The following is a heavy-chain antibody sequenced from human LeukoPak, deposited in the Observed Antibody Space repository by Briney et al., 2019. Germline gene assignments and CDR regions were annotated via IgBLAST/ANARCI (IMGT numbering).Heavy chain of an antibody. CDR3: ARENFKVYWKGFDI. Sequence: SETLSLTCNVSGGSISGHYWNWIRQSPGKGLEWIGYIHYNGNTKYNPSLSSRVIISLDTSNEQFSLKMTSVTAADTAVYFCARENFKVYWKGFDIWGQGTMVTVSS. J-gene: IGHJ3*02. D-gene: IGHD1-1*01. CDR2: IHYNGNT. V-gene: IGHV4-59*11. CDR1: GGSISGHY.